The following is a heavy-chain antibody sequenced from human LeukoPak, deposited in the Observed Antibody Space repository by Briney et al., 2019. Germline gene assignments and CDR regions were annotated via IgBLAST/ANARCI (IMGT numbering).Heavy chain of an antibody. CDR1: GYTFAAYY. CDR2: IRPNSGGT. CDR3: ARGDYYGSPKVVAA. D-gene: IGHD3-10*01. Sequence: ASVKVSCKASGYTFAAYYMYWVRQAPGQGLEWMGWIRPNSGGTNYTQKFQDRVTMTRDTSITTAYMELDLLRSDDTAVYYCARGDYYGSPKVVAAWGQGTLVTISS. V-gene: IGHV1-2*02. J-gene: IGHJ5*02.